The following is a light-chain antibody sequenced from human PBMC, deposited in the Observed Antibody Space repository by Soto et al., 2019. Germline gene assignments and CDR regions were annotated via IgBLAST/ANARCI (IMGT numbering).Light chain of an antibody. CDR3: QHGDNWPLT. V-gene: IGKV3-15*01. Sequence: EIAMTQSPATLSVSPGERATLSCRASQSISTGLAWYQQIPGLPPRLLIYSASTRATGVPARFTGSGSGSEFTLISSGLQSGVCDDYYCQHGDNWPLTFGQGTRL. J-gene: IGKJ2*01. CDR2: SAS. CDR1: QSISTG.